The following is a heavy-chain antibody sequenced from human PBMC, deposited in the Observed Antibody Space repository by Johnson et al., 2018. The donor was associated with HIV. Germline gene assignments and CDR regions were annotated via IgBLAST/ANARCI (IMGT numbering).Heavy chain of an antibody. D-gene: IGHD6-6*01. CDR2: IYSGGST. CDR3: ARTLGRHDDAFDI. CDR1: GFTVISNY. V-gene: IGHV3-66*01. J-gene: IGHJ3*02. Sequence: VQLVESGGGLVQPGGSLRLSCAASGFTVISNYMSWVRQAPGKGLEWVSVIYSGGSTYYADSVKGRFTISRDNSKNTLYLQMNSLRAEDTAVYYCARTLGRHDDAFDIWGQGTLVTVSS.